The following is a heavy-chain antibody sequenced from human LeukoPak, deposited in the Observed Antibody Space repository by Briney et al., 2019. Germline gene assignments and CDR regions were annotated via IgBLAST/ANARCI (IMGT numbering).Heavy chain of an antibody. J-gene: IGHJ3*02. CDR3: ARGVDCSDFAFDI. Sequence: SETLSLTCTVCGVSISSHCWSWIRQPPRKGLEWIGGSTNHNPSLKSRVTISVDTSKNQFSLKLSSVTAADTAVYYCARGVDCSDFAFDIWGQGTMVTVSP. CDR1: GVSISSHC. D-gene: IGHD2-15*01. V-gene: IGHV4-59*11. CDR2: GST.